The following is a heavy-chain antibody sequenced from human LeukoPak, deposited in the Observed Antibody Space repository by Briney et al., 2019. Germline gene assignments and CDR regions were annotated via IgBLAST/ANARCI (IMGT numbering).Heavy chain of an antibody. V-gene: IGHV3-21*04. CDR1: GFTFSSYA. J-gene: IGHJ4*02. CDR2: ISSSSSYI. D-gene: IGHD3-22*01. CDR3: ARDRDSSGYYPHFSY. Sequence: GGSLRPSCAASGFTFSSYAMSWVRQAPGKGLEWVSSISSSSSYIYYADSVKGRFTISRDNAKNSLYLQMNSLRAEDTAVYYCARDRDSSGYYPHFSYWGQGTLVTVSS.